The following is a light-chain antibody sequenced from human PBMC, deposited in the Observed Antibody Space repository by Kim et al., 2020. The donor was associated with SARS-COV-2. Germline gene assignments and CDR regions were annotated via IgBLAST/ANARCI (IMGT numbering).Light chain of an antibody. CDR2: DTS. J-gene: IGKJ3*01. V-gene: IGKV3-20*01. CDR1: QSVSNPY. Sequence: SPGESAPPSCRASQSVSNPYLAWYQQKPGQAPRLLIYDTSSRATGIPVRFSGSGSGTDFTLTINRLEPEDFAVYYCQQYGNSPITFGPGTKVDIK. CDR3: QQYGNSPIT.